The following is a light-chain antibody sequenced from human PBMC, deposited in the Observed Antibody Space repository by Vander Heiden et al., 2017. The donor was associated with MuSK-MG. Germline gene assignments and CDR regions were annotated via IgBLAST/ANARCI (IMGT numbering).Light chain of an antibody. Sequence: DIQMTQSPSSLSASVGDRVTITCRASQTVTTYLNWYQQKPGKAPKLLIYAASSLPSGVPSRFSGSGSGTDFSLTISVLQPEDFASYYCQQTYNFPKTFGQGTTVDI. CDR3: QQTYNFPKT. CDR1: QTVTTY. V-gene: IGKV1-39*01. CDR2: AAS. J-gene: IGKJ1*01.